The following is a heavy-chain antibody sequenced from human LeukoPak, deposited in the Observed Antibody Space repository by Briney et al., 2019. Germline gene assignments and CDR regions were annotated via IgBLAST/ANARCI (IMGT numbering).Heavy chain of an antibody. CDR1: GGTFSSYA. CDR2: IIPILGIA. J-gene: IGHJ1*01. D-gene: IGHD2-15*01. CDR3: ASSIVVVAASEYFQH. Sequence: SVKVSCKASGGTFSSYAINWVRQAPGQGLEWMGRIIPILGIANYAQKFQGRVTITADKSTSTAYMELSSLRSEDTAVYYCASSIVVVAASEYFQHWGQGTLVTVSS. V-gene: IGHV1-69*04.